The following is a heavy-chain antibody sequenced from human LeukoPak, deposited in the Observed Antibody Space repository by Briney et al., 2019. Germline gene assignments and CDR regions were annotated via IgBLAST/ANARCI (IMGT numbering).Heavy chain of an antibody. CDR2: INPNSGGT. J-gene: IGHJ4*02. V-gene: IGHV1-2*02. Sequence: ASVKVSCKASGFTFTAYHMHWVRQAPGQGLEWMGWINPNSGGTNYAQKFQGRVTMTRDTSISTAYMELSGLRSDDTALYYCARDLGARFESWGQGILVTVSS. D-gene: IGHD3-16*01. CDR3: ARDLGARFES. CDR1: GFTFTAYH.